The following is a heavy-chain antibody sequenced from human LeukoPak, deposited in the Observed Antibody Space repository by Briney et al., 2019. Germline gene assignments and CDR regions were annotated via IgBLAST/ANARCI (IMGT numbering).Heavy chain of an antibody. CDR1: GFTFSSYA. Sequence: GGSLRLSCAASGFTFSSYAMHWVRQAPGKGLEWVAVISYDGSNKYYADSVKGRFTISRDNSKNTLYLQMNSLRAEDTAVYYCARDLNWNDGVVDYWGQGTLFTVSS. D-gene: IGHD1-1*01. V-gene: IGHV3-30-3*01. CDR2: ISYDGSNK. CDR3: ARDLNWNDGVVDY. J-gene: IGHJ4*02.